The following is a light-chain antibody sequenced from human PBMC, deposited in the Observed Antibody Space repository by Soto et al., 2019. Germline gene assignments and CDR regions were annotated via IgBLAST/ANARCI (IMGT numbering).Light chain of an antibody. CDR2: GAS. CDR3: QLYGGAPPRGT. V-gene: IGKV3-20*01. Sequence: EVVLTQSPGTLSLSPGARATLSCRASQSVNDNHLAWYQHKDGQAPRLLFYGASNRATGAAERFSGSGFGTADSHISNRMERADFALYYCQLYGGAPPRGTFGPGTIVVI. J-gene: IGKJ3*01. CDR1: QSVNDNH.